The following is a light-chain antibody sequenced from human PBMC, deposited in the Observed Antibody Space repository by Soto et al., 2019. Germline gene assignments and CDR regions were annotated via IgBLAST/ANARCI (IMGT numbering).Light chain of an antibody. J-gene: IGKJ5*01. CDR2: GAS. Sequence: EIVMTQSPATLSVSPGQRATLSCRASQSVSSSYLAWYQQKPGQAPRLLIYGASSRATGIPDRFSGSGSGTDFTLTISRLEPEDFAVYYCQQYDTFGQGTRLEI. CDR1: QSVSSSY. V-gene: IGKV3-20*01. CDR3: QQYDT.